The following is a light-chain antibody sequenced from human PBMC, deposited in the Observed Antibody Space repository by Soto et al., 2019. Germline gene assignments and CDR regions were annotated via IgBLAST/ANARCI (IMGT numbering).Light chain of an antibody. Sequence: DIPMTQSPSSLSASVGDRVTITCRASRGIYTHLAWYQQKPGNAPKLLIYAASTLQSGVPSRFSASGSGTDFILTISALQSEDVGTYFCQTYDTAPWTFGPGTRVDV. CDR2: AAS. CDR3: QTYDTAPWT. CDR1: RGIYTH. J-gene: IGKJ3*01. V-gene: IGKV1-27*01.